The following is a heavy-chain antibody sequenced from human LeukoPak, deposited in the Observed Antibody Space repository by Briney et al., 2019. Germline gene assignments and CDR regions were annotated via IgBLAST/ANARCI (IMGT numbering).Heavy chain of an antibody. V-gene: IGHV3-66*01. CDR3: ARDSEQQLVLGVFDY. CDR2: IYGDGST. D-gene: IGHD6-13*01. J-gene: IGHJ4*02. Sequence: GGSLRLSCAASGFTFSSYAMSWVRQAPGKGLEWVSVIYGDGSTYYSDSVKGRFTISRDNSKNTLYLQMNSLRAEDTAVYYCARDSEQQLVLGVFDYWGQGTLVTVSS. CDR1: GFTFSSYA.